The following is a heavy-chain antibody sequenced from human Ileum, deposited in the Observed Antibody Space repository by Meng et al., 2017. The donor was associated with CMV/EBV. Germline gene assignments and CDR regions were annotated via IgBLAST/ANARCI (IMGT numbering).Heavy chain of an antibody. D-gene: IGHD4-17*01. CDR3: AREYAGIVDGDYVFDD. CDR2: TYYRSKWYN. CDR1: GDSVSSNSAA. Sequence: SDTLSLTCAIPGDSVSSNSAAWNWIRQSPSRGLEWLGRTYYRSKWYNDYAVSVKSRITINPDTSKNQFSLQLNSVTPEDTAVYYCAREYAGIVDGDYVFDDWGQGTLVTVSS. V-gene: IGHV6-1*01. J-gene: IGHJ4*01.